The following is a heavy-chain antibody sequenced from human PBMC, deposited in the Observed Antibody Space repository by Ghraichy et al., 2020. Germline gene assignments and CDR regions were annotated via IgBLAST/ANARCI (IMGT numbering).Heavy chain of an antibody. CDR2: IKQDGSEK. V-gene: IGHV3-7*01. D-gene: IGHD3-22*01. CDR1: GFTFSSYW. Sequence: GGSLRLSCAASGFTFSSYWMSWVRQAPGKGLEWVANIKQDGSEKYYVDSVKGRFTISRDNAKNSLYLQMNSLRAEDTAVYYCARARPRGYSPYYFDYWGQGTLVTVSS. CDR3: ARARPRGYSPYYFDY. J-gene: IGHJ4*02.